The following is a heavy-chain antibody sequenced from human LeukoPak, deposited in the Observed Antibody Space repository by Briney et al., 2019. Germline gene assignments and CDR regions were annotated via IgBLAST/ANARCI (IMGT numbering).Heavy chain of an antibody. V-gene: IGHV3-21*01. CDR1: GFTFSSYS. CDR2: ISSSSSYT. D-gene: IGHD3-10*01. Sequence: GGSLRLSCAASGFTFSSYSMSWVRQAPGKGLEWVSSISSSSSYTYYADSVKGRFTISRDNAKNSLYLQMNSLRAEDTAVYYCARDYGVGFDYWGQGTLVTVSS. CDR3: ARDYGVGFDY. J-gene: IGHJ4*02.